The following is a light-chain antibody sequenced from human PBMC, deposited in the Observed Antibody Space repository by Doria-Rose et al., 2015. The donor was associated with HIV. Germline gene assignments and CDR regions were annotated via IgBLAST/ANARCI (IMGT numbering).Light chain of an antibody. CDR3: HQYGTSWT. CDR1: QSFSSTY. CDR2: DGS. V-gene: IGKV3-20*01. Sequence: TQPPGTLSLSPGEGATLSCRASQSFSSTYLAWYQQKPGQAPSLLIYDGSTRATGIPGRFSASGSGTDFTLTINRLEPEDFALYYCHQYGTSWTFGQGTKVEI. J-gene: IGKJ1*01.